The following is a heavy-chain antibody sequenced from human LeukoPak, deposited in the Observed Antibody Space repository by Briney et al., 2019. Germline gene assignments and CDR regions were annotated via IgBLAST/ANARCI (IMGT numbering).Heavy chain of an antibody. V-gene: IGHV4-34*01. D-gene: IGHD4-11*01. CDR2: INHSGYT. Sequence: SETLSLTCAVSGVSFHDYYWSWVRQTPGKGLEGIGEINHSGYTNDTPSIKSRVSLSIDTSRKQFSLNLRSVTVADAGIYYCTRMTRGHDYWGQGTQVTVSS. CDR3: TRMTRGHDY. CDR1: GVSFHDYY. J-gene: IGHJ4*02.